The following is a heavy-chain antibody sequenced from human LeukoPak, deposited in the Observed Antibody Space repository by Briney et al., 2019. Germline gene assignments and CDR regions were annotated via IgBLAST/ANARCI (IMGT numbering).Heavy chain of an antibody. J-gene: IGHJ4*02. D-gene: IGHD4-17*01. Sequence: SQTLSLTCTVSGGSISSGSYYWSWIRQPAGKGLEWIGRIYTSGSTNYNPSLKSRVTISVDTSKSQFSLKLSSVTAADTAVYYCARGLYGDYVFDYWGQGTLVTVSS. CDR3: ARGLYGDYVFDY. V-gene: IGHV4-61*02. CDR2: IYTSGST. CDR1: GGSISSGSYY.